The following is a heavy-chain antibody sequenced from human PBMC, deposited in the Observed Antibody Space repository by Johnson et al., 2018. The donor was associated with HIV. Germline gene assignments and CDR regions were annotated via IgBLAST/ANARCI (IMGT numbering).Heavy chain of an antibody. CDR3: ARGGLGDYVVAFDI. V-gene: IGHV3-30-3*01. CDR1: GFTFSSYA. CDR2: ISYDGSNK. J-gene: IGHJ3*02. D-gene: IGHD4-17*01. Sequence: QVQLVESGGGVVQPGRSLRLSCAASGFTFSSYAMHWVRQAPGKGLEWVAVISYDGSNKYYAYSVQGRFTISRDNSKNTLYLQMNSLRAEDTAVYYCARGGLGDYVVAFDIWGQGTMVTVSS.